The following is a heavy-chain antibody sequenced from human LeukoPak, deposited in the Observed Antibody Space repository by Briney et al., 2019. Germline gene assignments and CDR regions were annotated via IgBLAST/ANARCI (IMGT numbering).Heavy chain of an antibody. D-gene: IGHD2-21*02. CDR1: GYTFINYA. Sequence: ASVKVSCKASGYTFINYAINWVRQATGQGLEWMGWMNPNSGNTGYAQKFQGRVTMTRNTSISTAYMELSSVRSDDTAVYYCARGPTYCGGDCYTLWGQGTLVTVSS. J-gene: IGHJ4*02. CDR3: ARGPTYCGGDCYTL. V-gene: IGHV1-8*01. CDR2: MNPNSGNT.